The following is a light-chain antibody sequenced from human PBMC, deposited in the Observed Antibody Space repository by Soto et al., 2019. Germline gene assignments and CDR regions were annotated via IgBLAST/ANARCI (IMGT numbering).Light chain of an antibody. J-gene: IGLJ1*01. V-gene: IGLV1-40*01. CDR2: GNS. Sequence: QSVLTQPPSVSGAPGQRVTISCTGSSSNIGAGYDVHWYQQLPGTAPKLLISGNSNRPSGVPDRFSGSKSGTSASLAITGLQAEDEADYYCQSYDSSLSVLYVFGTGTKLTV. CDR3: QSYDSSLSVLYV. CDR1: SSNIGAGYD.